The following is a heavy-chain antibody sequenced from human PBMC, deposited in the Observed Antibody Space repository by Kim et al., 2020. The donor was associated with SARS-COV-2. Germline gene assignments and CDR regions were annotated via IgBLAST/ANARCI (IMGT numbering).Heavy chain of an antibody. V-gene: IGHV4-4*02. Sequence: SETLSLTCAVSGGSISSSNWWSWVRQPPGKGLEWIGEIYHSGSTNYNPSLKSRVTISVDKSKNQFSLKLSSVTAADTAVYYCASEQWLADYYYYGMDVWGQGTTVTVSS. CDR2: IYHSGST. CDR1: GGSISSSNW. D-gene: IGHD6-19*01. J-gene: IGHJ6*02. CDR3: ASEQWLADYYYYGMDV.